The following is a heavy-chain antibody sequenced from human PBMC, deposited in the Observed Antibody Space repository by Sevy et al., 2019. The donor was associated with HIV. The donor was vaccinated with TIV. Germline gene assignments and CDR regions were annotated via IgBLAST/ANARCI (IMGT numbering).Heavy chain of an antibody. CDR1: GFTVSNDY. J-gene: IGHJ5*02. Sequence: GGSLRLSCAASGFTVSNDYMSWVRQAPGKGLEWVSVIYSGGNTYYADSVKGRFTISRDNSKNMVYLQMNSLRAEDTAVYYCARETEGGYDPWGQGTLVTVSS. CDR3: ARETEGGYDP. CDR2: IYSGGNT. V-gene: IGHV3-53*01. D-gene: IGHD1-26*01.